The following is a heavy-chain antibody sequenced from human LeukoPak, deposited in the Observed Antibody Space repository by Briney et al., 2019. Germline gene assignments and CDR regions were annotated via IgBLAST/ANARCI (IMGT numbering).Heavy chain of an antibody. Sequence: GGSLRLSCAASGLTFSSHWMHWVRQAPGKGLVWVSRITNDGSSTTYADSVKGRFTISRDNAKNMLYLQVNSLRAEDTAVYYCTTLKRGSYYEVAYWGQGTLATVSS. CDR3: TTLKRGSYYEVAY. CDR2: ITNDGSST. J-gene: IGHJ4*02. D-gene: IGHD1-26*01. V-gene: IGHV3-74*01. CDR1: GLTFSSHW.